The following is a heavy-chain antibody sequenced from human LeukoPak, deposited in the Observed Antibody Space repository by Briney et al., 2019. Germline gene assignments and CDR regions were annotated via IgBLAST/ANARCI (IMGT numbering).Heavy chain of an antibody. D-gene: IGHD4-23*01. V-gene: IGHV3-7*01. CDR1: KFTFSSYW. Sequence: PGGSLRLSCVASKFTFSSYWMSWVRQAPGKGLEWVANIKRDRSEEYYVDSVKGRFTISRDNAKNSLYLQMNSLRAEDTAVYYCARDLRHPVGGTSYWGQGTLVTVSS. CDR3: ARDLRHPVGGTSY. J-gene: IGHJ4*02. CDR2: IKRDRSEE.